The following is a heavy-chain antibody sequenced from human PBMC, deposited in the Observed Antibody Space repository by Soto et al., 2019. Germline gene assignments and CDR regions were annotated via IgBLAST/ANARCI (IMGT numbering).Heavy chain of an antibody. D-gene: IGHD3-10*01. J-gene: IGHJ6*02. V-gene: IGHV1-69*19. CDR3: AMMYGSGIPVANYYYDSGVDV. CDR2: IIPIFGTA. Sequence: QVQLVHSGAEVKKPGSSVKVSCKASGGTFSSYAISWVRQAPGHGLEWMGGIIPIFGTAKYAQKFQGRVTITADESTSPAYMELGGLSAEDTAVYYGAMMYGSGIPVANYYYDSGVDVWGQGTTVTVSS. CDR1: GGTFSSYA.